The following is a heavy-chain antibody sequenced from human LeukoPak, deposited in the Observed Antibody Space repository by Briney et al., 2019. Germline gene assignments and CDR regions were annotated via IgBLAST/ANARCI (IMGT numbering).Heavy chain of an antibody. V-gene: IGHV4-34*01. CDR1: GGSFSGYY. CDR2: INHSGSA. J-gene: IGHJ4*02. Sequence: SETLSLTCAVYGGSFSGYYWSWIRQPPGKGLEWIGEINHSGSANYNPSLKSRVTISVDTSKNQFSLKLSSVTAADTAVYYCARWVLTGYYVDYWGQGTLVTVSS. D-gene: IGHD3-9*01. CDR3: ARWVLTGYYVDY.